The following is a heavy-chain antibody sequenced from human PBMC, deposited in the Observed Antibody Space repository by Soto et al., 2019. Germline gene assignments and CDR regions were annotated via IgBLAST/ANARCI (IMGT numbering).Heavy chain of an antibody. V-gene: IGHV3-23*01. CDR3: AKDRIPGWYTDFDY. D-gene: IGHD6-19*01. Sequence: GGSLRLSCAASGFTFSNYDMSWVRQAPGRGLEWVSAICDSGSNTNYVDSVKGRFTISRDNSKNTLYLQMNSLRAEDTAVYYCAKDRIPGWYTDFDYWGQGTLVTVPQ. J-gene: IGHJ4*02. CDR2: ICDSGSNT. CDR1: GFTFSNYD.